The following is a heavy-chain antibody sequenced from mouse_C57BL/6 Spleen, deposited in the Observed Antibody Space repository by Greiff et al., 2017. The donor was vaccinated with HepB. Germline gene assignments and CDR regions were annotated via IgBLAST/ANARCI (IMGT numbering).Heavy chain of an antibody. CDR1: GFTFSDYG. CDR2: ISNLAYSI. Sequence: EVQGVESGGGLVQPGGSLKLSCAASGFTFSDYGMAWVRQAPRQGPEWVAFISNLAYSIYYADTVTGRFTMSRENAKNTLYLEMSSLRSEDTAMYYCARDDFYAMDYWGQGTSVTVSS. CDR3: ARDDFYAMDY. V-gene: IGHV5-15*01. J-gene: IGHJ4*01.